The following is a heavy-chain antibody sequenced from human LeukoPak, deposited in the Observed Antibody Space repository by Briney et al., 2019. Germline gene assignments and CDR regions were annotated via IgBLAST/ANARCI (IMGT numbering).Heavy chain of an antibody. CDR2: IYPGDSDT. D-gene: IGHD6-19*01. J-gene: IGHJ4*02. CDR3: ARQAEAVAWPYFDY. V-gene: IGHV5-51*01. CDR1: GYSFTSYW. Sequence: GESLKISCKGSGYSFTSYWIGWVRQLPGKGLEWMGIIYPGDSDTRYSPSLQGQVTISADKSISTAYLQWSSLKASDTAMYCCARQAEAVAWPYFDYWGQGTLVTVSS.